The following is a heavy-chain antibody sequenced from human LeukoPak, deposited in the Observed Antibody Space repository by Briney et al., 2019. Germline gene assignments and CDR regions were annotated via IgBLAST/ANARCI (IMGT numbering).Heavy chain of an antibody. D-gene: IGHD1-26*01. CDR1: GYTFTSYY. CDR2: INPKNGGT. CDR3: VPAPGGGPYYFDY. V-gene: IGHV1-2*02. J-gene: IGHJ4*02. Sequence: GASVKVSCKASGYTFTSYYMHWVRQAPGQEIEWMGWINPKNGGTDFAQKFQGRFSMTRDTSISTAYMELSGLRSDDTAVYFCVPAPGGGPYYFDYWGQGTLVTVSS.